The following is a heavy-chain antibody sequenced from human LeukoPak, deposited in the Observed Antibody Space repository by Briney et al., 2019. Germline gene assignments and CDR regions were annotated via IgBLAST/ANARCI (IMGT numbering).Heavy chain of an antibody. J-gene: IGHJ4*02. V-gene: IGHV4-59*11. CDR3: ARSTVVTPFDY. CDR2: IYYSGST. D-gene: IGHD4-23*01. Sequence: NPSETLSLTCTVSGGSIISHYWSWSRQPPGKGLEWIGYIYYSGSTNYNPSLKSRVTISVDTSKNQFSLKLSSVTAADTAVYYCARSTVVTPFDYWGQGTLVTVSS. CDR1: GGSIISHY.